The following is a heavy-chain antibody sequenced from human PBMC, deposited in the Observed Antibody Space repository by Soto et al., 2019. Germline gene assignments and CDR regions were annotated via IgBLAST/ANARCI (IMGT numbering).Heavy chain of an antibody. J-gene: IGHJ3*02. V-gene: IGHV4-59*01. CDR1: GGSISSYY. CDR3: ARDGYYGVTNDAFDI. D-gene: IGHD4-17*01. Sequence: KPSETLSLTFSVSGGSISSYYWSWIRQPPGKGLEWIGYMFYSGSTNYNPSLKSRVTISVDTSKNQFSLKLSSVTAADTAVYYCARDGYYGVTNDAFDIWGQGTMVTVSS. CDR2: MFYSGST.